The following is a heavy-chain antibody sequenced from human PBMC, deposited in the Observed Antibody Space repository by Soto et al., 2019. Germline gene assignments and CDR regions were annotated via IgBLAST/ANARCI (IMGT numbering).Heavy chain of an antibody. D-gene: IGHD2-15*01. CDR1: ELNIINHD. CDR2: ITRTGGSR. J-gene: IGHJ4*02. V-gene: IGHV3-23*01. CDR3: ASAPSGGSTSRHY. Sequence: RHSYTVSELNIINHDISWVIQAPGKGLEWVSTITRTGGSRYYADSVKGRFTISRDDSQNTLYLQMNSLRAEDTAIYYCASAPSGGSTSRHYWGQATLVTV.